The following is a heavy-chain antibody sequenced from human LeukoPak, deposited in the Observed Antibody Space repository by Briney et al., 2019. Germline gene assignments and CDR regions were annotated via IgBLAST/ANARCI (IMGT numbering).Heavy chain of an antibody. CDR3: ARDCGMGAPDYFDY. D-gene: IGHD1-26*01. Sequence: SGTLSLTCAVSGGSISSGNWWSWVRQPPGKGLEWIGEIYHSGSNNYNPSLKSRVTISVDKSKNQFSLNLSSVTAADTAVYYCARDCGMGAPDYFDYWGQGTLVTVSS. CDR1: GGSISSGNW. CDR2: IYHSGSN. J-gene: IGHJ4*02. V-gene: IGHV4-4*02.